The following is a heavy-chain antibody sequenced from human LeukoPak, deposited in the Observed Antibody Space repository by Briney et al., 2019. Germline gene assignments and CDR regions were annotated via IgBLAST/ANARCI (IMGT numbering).Heavy chain of an antibody. CDR1: GYAFTSYG. J-gene: IGHJ5*02. CDR2: ISAYNGHT. Sequence: ASVKVSCKASGYAFTSYGISWVRQAPGQGLGWMGWISAYNGHTKYAQKLQGRVTMTTDTSTSTAYMELRSLRSDDTAVYYCARARLLRYYDWLLYHSNWFDPWGQGTLVTVSS. V-gene: IGHV1-18*01. D-gene: IGHD3-9*01. CDR3: ARARLLRYYDWLLYHSNWFDP.